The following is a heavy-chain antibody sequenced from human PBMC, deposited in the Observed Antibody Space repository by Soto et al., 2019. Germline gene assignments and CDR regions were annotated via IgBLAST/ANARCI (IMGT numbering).Heavy chain of an antibody. Sequence: XSVKVSCKGYGSDFTIFYRHLVRLAPGQGLECMGSMKSSGYGVTCPQKLQGRVTMTRDTSTGTVYMELSSLRSEDTAVYFCAREAGGTAMEVWGQGTTVTVPS. V-gene: IGHV1-46*01. J-gene: IGHJ6*02. CDR3: AREAGGTAMEV. CDR1: GSDFTIFY. D-gene: IGHD1-7*01. CDR2: MKSSGYGV.